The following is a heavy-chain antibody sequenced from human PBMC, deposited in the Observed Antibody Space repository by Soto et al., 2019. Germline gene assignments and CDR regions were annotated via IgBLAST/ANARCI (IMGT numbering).Heavy chain of an antibody. CDR3: VQTDGWPGVDF. CDR2: IYGGGTT. V-gene: IGHV3-53*01. Sequence: EVQLVESGGGLIQPGGSLRLSCAASGFAVSSKYMTWVRQAPGKGLEWVSVIYGGGTTYYADSVKGRFTNSRDTSKNTLYLKMNSLRAEDTAVYSCVQTDGWPGVDFWGQGTLGTVSS. CDR1: GFAVSSKY. D-gene: IGHD6-19*01. J-gene: IGHJ4*02.